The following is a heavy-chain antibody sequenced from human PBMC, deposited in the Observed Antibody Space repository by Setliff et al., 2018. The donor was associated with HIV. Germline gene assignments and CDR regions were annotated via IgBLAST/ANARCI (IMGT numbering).Heavy chain of an antibody. CDR3: ARGGLYDSGGYYPPPAGRIDS. J-gene: IGHJ4*02. CDR2: IYPGDSET. Sequence: LKISCRVSGYSFTSYWIAWVRQMPGRGLEWMGNIYPGDSETRYSPSFVGQVTFSVDKSVNTAYLQRRSLKASDTAMYYCARGGLYDSGGYYPPPAGRIDSWGPGTLVTVS. D-gene: IGHD3-22*01. V-gene: IGHV5-51*01. CDR1: GYSFTSYW.